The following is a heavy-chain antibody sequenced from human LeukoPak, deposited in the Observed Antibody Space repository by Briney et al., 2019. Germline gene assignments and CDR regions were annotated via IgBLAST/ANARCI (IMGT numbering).Heavy chain of an antibody. J-gene: IGHJ6*03. CDR2: IYTSGRT. Sequence: SETLSLTCTVSGGSISSYYWRWIRQPPGEAREWIGYIYTSGRTNYNRSLKSPVPKPEEPSKNQFSLKLSSVTAADTAVYYCARHRVAAAAPWGRSFYMDGGGKGTTVTVS. CDR1: GGSISSYY. V-gene: IGHV4-4*09. CDR3: ARHRVAAAAPWGRSFYMDG. D-gene: IGHD6-13*01.